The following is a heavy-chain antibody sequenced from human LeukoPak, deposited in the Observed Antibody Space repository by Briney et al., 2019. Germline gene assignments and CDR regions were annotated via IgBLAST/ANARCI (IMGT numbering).Heavy chain of an antibody. V-gene: IGHV1-2*02. J-gene: IGHJ4*02. Sequence: ASVKVSCKASGYTFTGYYMHWVRQAPGQGLERMGWINPNSGGTKYAQKFQGRVTMTRDTSISTAYMELSRLRSDDKAVYYCASRSPDSSGWLYWGQGTLVTVSS. CDR2: INPNSGGT. CDR3: ASRSPDSSGWLY. CDR1: GYTFTGYY. D-gene: IGHD6-19*01.